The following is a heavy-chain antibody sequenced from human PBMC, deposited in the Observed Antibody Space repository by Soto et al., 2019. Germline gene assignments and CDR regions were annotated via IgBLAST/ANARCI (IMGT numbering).Heavy chain of an antibody. D-gene: IGHD3-22*01. CDR1: GGTFRSYA. J-gene: IGHJ4*02. Sequence: GASVQVSCQAPGGTFRSYAISWVRQAPGQGLEWMGGIIPIFGTANYAQKFQGRVTITADESTSTAYMELSSLGSEDTAVYYCARDTVYYDSSGYYYPEWGQGTLVTVSS. V-gene: IGHV1-69*13. CDR2: IIPIFGTA. CDR3: ARDTVYYDSSGYYYPE.